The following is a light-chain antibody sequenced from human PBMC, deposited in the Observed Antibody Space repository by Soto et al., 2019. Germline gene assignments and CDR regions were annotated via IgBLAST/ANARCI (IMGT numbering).Light chain of an antibody. V-gene: IGKV3-15*01. J-gene: IGKJ1*01. CDR3: LQYIDWPPWT. CDR1: QTITNN. Sequence: EIAMTQSPASLSVSPGESATLSCRASQTITNNLAWYQHKPGQAPRLLIYDASTRATGVPVRFSGSGFGTEFTLTISSLQSEDFAVYFCLQYIDWPPWTFCQGTKVEIK. CDR2: DAS.